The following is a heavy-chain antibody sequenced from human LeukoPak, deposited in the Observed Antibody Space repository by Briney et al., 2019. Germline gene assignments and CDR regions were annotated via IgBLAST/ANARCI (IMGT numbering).Heavy chain of an antibody. J-gene: IGHJ4*02. CDR2: IYHSGST. Sequence: SETLSLTCTVSGYSIRIGYYWGWIRQPPGKGLEWIGSIYHSGSTYYNPSLQSRVTMSVGTSKNQFSLKLSSVTAADTAVYYCARDEMEHHGSYYDFWGQGILVSVSS. V-gene: IGHV4-38-2*02. CDR3: ARDEMEHHGSYYDF. D-gene: IGHD1/OR15-1a*01. CDR1: GYSIRIGYY.